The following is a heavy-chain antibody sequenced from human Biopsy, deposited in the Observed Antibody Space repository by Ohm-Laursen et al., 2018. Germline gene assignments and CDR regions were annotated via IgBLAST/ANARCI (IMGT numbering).Heavy chain of an antibody. V-gene: IGHV1-46*01. CDR1: GYSFTSYY. CDR3: AKGGHKAWLDS. CDR2: INPSGGST. D-gene: IGHD1-26*01. J-gene: IGHJ5*01. Sequence: ASVKVSCKASGYSFTSYYMHWVRQAPGQGLEWMGIINPSGGSTDYAQKFQGRVTMTRDTSTSIVYMELISLRSDDTAVYYCAKGGHKAWLDSWGQGALVTVSS.